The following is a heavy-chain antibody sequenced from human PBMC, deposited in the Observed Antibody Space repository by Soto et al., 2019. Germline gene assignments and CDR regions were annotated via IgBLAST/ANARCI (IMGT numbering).Heavy chain of an antibody. CDR3: ARGQLYSSPDWFDP. Sequence: QVQLQQWGAGLLKPSETLSLTCAVYGGSFSGYYWSWIRQPPGKGLEWLGEINHSGSTNYNPSLKSRVTISVDTSKNQFSLKLSSVTAADTAVYYCARGQLYSSPDWFDPWGQGTLVTVSS. CDR2: INHSGST. J-gene: IGHJ5*02. V-gene: IGHV4-34*01. CDR1: GGSFSGYY. D-gene: IGHD6-13*01.